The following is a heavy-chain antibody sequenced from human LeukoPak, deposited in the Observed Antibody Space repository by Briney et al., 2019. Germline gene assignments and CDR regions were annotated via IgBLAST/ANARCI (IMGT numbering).Heavy chain of an antibody. CDR3: AKIAQTSGAYGQGYDY. CDR2: ISMSSSFI. J-gene: IGHJ4*02. D-gene: IGHD1-26*01. CDR1: GFTFRSYS. V-gene: IGHV3-21*04. Sequence: GGSLRLSCAASGFTFRSYSMNWVRQAPGRGLEWVSSISMSSSFIYYAESLKGRFTISRDNSKNTLYLQMNSLRVEDTAVYYCAKIAQTSGAYGQGYDYWGQGTLVTVSS.